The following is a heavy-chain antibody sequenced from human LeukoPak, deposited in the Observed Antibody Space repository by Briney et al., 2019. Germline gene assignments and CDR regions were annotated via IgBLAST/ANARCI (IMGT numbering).Heavy chain of an antibody. CDR2: INPDSGGT. CDR3: ARSRGGVDTAMALDFDY. V-gene: IGHV1-2*02. J-gene: IGHJ4*02. Sequence: ASVKVSCKASGYTFTGYYMHWVRQAPGQGLEWMGWINPDSGGTNYAQKFQGRVTMTRDTSISTAYMELSRLRSDDTAVYYCARSRGGVDTAMALDFDYWGQGTLVTVSS. D-gene: IGHD5-18*01. CDR1: GYTFTGYY.